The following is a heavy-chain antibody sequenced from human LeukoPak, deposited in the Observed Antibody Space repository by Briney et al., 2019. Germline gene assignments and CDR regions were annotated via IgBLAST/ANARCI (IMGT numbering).Heavy chain of an antibody. CDR2: ISGSGDNT. J-gene: IGHJ3*02. CDR3: AKAYTSGYYLVDAFDI. CDR1: GFTFSSYA. V-gene: IGHV3-23*01. D-gene: IGHD3-22*01. Sequence: GGSLRLSCAASGFTFSSYAMSWVRQAPGKGLEWVSGISGSGDNTYYADSVKGRFTISRDNAKNSLYLQMNSLRAEDTALYYCAKAYTSGYYLVDAFDIWGQGTMVTVSS.